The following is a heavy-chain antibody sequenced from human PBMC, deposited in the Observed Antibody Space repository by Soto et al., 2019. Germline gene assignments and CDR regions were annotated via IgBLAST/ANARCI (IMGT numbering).Heavy chain of an antibody. CDR2: INHSGST. J-gene: IGHJ4*02. CDR3: VRGPAASGSSHVY. V-gene: IGHV4-34*01. D-gene: IGHD6-19*01. Sequence: QVHLQQWGARLLKPSETLSLTCAVYGGSFSNNFWSWIRQTPGKGLEWIGEINHSGSTKYNPSLKSHLTLGKRMPRNEFSLRMTSGNAAGTSLYYCVRGPAASGSSHVYRGQGTLVPDSS. CDR1: GGSFSNNF.